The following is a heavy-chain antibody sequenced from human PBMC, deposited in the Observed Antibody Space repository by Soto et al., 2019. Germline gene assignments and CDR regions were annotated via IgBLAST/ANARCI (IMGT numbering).Heavy chain of an antibody. CDR1: GYIFTNYG. V-gene: IGHV1-18*01. Sequence: GASVKVSCKASGYIFTNYGINWVRQAPGQGLEWMGWIRGYSGDKNYAQKFHDRVTMTSDTSTTTVYMELRSLRPDDTAVYYYARSVFRADLDYWGQGSRVTVSS. CDR3: ARSVFRADLDY. CDR2: IRGYSGDK. J-gene: IGHJ4*02. D-gene: IGHD3-10*01.